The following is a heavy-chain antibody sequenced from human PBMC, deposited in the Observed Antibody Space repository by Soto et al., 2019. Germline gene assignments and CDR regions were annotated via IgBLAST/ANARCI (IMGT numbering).Heavy chain of an antibody. J-gene: IGHJ5*02. CDR2: ISAYNGNT. D-gene: IGHD3-10*01. Sequence: ASVKVSCKASGYTFTSYGISWVRQAAGQGLEWMGWISAYNGNTNYAQKLQGRVTMTTHTSTSTAYMELRSLRSDDTAVYYCARAPGYGSGSYHWFDPWGQGTLVTVSS. CDR1: GYTFTSYG. CDR3: ARAPGYGSGSYHWFDP. V-gene: IGHV1-18*01.